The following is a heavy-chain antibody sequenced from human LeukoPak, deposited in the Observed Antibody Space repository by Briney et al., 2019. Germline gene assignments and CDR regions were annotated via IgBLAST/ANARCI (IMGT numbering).Heavy chain of an antibody. D-gene: IGHD3-16*01. CDR1: GFTFSNYA. J-gene: IGHJ3*02. Sequence: GGSLRLSCAASGFTFSNYAMHWVRQAPVKRLEYVSAISSNGGSTYYANSVKGRFTISRDKSKNTVYLKMGSLRAEDMAVYYCARETRRGDAFDIWGQGTMVTVSS. CDR2: ISSNGGST. V-gene: IGHV3-64*01. CDR3: ARETRRGDAFDI.